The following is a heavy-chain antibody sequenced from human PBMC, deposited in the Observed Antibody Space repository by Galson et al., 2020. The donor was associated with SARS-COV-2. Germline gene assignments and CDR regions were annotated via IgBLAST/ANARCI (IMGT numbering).Heavy chain of an antibody. CDR1: GGSISSYY. CDR2: IYYSGST. D-gene: IGHD6-13*01. Sequence: SETLSLTCTVSGGSISSYYWSWIRQPPGKGLEWIGYIYYSGSTNYNPSLKSRVTISVDMSKNQFSLKLSSVTAADTAVYYCARVPGSSWIYYYGMDVWGQGTTVTVSS. CDR3: ARVPGSSWIYYYGMDV. V-gene: IGHV4-59*01. J-gene: IGHJ6*02.